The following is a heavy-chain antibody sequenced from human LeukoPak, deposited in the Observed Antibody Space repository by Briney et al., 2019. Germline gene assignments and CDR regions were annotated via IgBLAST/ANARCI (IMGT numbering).Heavy chain of an antibody. CDR2: ISYDGSNK. CDR1: GFTFSSYG. Sequence: GRSLRLSCAASGFTFSSYGMHWVRQAPGKGLEWVAVISYDGSNKYYADSVKGRFTISRDNSKNTLYLQMNSLRAEDTAVYYCARDLGYYDSSGSKTDAFDIWGQGTMVTVSS. V-gene: IGHV3-30*03. D-gene: IGHD3-22*01. CDR3: ARDLGYYDSSGSKTDAFDI. J-gene: IGHJ3*02.